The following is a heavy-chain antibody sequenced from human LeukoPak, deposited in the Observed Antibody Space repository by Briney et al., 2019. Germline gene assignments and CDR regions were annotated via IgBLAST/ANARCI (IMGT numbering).Heavy chain of an antibody. CDR2: ISSSSSTI. CDR3: ARDQVLRFLEWLPTPYYYYGMDV. V-gene: IGHV3-48*02. Sequence: PGGSPRLSCAASGFTFSSYSMNWVRQAPGKGLEWVSYISSSSSTIYYADSVKGRFTISRDNAKNSLYLQMNSLRDEDTAVYYCARDQVLRFLEWLPTPYYYYGMDVWGQGTTVTVSS. CDR1: GFTFSSYS. J-gene: IGHJ6*02. D-gene: IGHD3-3*01.